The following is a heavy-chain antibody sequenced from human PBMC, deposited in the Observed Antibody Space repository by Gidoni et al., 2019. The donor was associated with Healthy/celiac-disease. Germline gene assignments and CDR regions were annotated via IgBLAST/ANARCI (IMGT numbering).Heavy chain of an antibody. J-gene: IGHJ4*02. V-gene: IGHV3-23*01. CDR3: AKGVVPAAIFDY. Sequence: EVQLLESGGGLLKPGGSLRLSCAASGFTFSSYAMSGVRQAPGKGLAWVSAISGSCGSTYYADAVKGRFPISRDNSKNTLYLQMNSLRAEDSAVYYCAKGVVPAAIFDYWGQGTLVTVSS. CDR2: ISGSCGST. D-gene: IGHD2-2*01. CDR1: GFTFSSYA.